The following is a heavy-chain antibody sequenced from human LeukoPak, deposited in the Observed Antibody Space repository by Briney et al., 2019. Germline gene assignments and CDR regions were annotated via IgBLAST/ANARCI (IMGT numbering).Heavy chain of an antibody. D-gene: IGHD2-15*01. CDR1: GFTFSNHG. V-gene: IGHV3-33*06. Sequence: GRSLRLSCAASGFTFSNHGMHWVRQAPGKGLEWVALIWYDGSNKEYAESVKGRFTISRDNPKNTLYLQMNSLRAEDTAVYYCAKGGSGSIDYWGQGTLVSVSS. J-gene: IGHJ4*02. CDR3: AKGGSGSIDY. CDR2: IWYDGSNK.